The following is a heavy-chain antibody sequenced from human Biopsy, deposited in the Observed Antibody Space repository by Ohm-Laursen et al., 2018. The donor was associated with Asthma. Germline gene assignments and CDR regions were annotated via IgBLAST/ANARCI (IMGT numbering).Heavy chain of an antibody. CDR1: GGTFSNFA. D-gene: IGHD6-19*01. J-gene: IGHJ6*02. Sequence: SSVKVSCKAPGGTFSNFAISCVRQAPGQGLEWLGGIMTVFGTTNYAKKFQGRATITADESTSTAYMEVTSLRSEDTAIYYCARCQVGYSSGWSLLLKKIYYSGMDVWGQGTAVTVSS. CDR3: ARCQVGYSSGWSLLLKKIYYSGMDV. V-gene: IGHV1-69*01. CDR2: IMTVFGTT.